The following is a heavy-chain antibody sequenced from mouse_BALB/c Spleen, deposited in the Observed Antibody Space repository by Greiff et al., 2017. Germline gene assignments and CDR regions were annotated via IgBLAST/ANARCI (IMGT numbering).Heavy chain of an antibody. V-gene: IGHV1S81*02. J-gene: IGHJ3*01. Sequence: QVQLQQSGAELVKPGASVKLSCKASGYTFTSYYMYWVKQRPGQGLEWIGEINPSNGGTNFNEKFKSKATLTVDKSSSTAYMQLSSLTSEDSAVYYCTRSDMYDWFAYWGQGTLVTVSA. CDR3: TRSDMYDWFAY. D-gene: IGHD2-14*01. CDR2: INPSNGGT. CDR1: GYTFTSYY.